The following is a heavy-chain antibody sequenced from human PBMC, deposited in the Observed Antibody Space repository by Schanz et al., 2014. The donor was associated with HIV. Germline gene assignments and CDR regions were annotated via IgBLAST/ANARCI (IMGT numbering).Heavy chain of an antibody. CDR3: AKELEQWLVSPRGYFGLDV. CDR1: GLSFSTSM. CDR2: AGTGGDT. Sequence: EVQILESGGGLVQPGGSLRLSCVVSGLSFSTSMMNWVRQVPGKGLEWVSSAGTGGDTYYADSVKGRFTISRDNSKNTLYLQMNSLRAEDTAVYYCAKELEQWLVSPRGYFGLDVWGQGTTVTVSS. J-gene: IGHJ6*02. D-gene: IGHD6-19*01. V-gene: IGHV3-23*01.